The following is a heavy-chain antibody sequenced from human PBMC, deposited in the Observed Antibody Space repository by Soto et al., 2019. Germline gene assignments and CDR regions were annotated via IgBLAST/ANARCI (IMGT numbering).Heavy chain of an antibody. D-gene: IGHD3-3*01. V-gene: IGHV1-69*06. J-gene: IGHJ4*02. CDR3: ARRDTSGFLRYFDN. CDR1: GGTLSSFINYP. CDR2: IVPNVGTV. Sequence: SVKVSCKASGGTLSSFINYPINWVRQAPGQGLEWMGGIVPNVGTVNYAQKFQGRVTITADKSTGTAYMELSSLRSEDTALYYCARRDTSGFLRYFDNWGLGTLVTVSS.